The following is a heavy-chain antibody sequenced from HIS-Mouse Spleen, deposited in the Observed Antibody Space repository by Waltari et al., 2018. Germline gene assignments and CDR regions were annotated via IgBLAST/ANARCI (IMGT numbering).Heavy chain of an antibody. Sequence: QVQLVQSGAEVKKPGASVKVSCKASGYTFTGYYMHWVRQAPGQGLEWMGWINPNSGGTNYEQKVQGRVTMTRDTSISTAYMELSRLRSDDTAVYYCAREMSEQLVRGSAFDIWGQGTMVTVSS. J-gene: IGHJ3*02. D-gene: IGHD6-6*01. CDR2: INPNSGGT. V-gene: IGHV1-2*02. CDR3: AREMSEQLVRGSAFDI. CDR1: GYTFTGYY.